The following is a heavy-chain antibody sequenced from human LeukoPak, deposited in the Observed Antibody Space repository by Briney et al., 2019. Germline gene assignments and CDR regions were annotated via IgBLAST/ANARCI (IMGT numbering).Heavy chain of an antibody. Sequence: GGSLRLSCAASAFTVSGNYMSWVRQAPGKGLEWVSATYSAGNTYYADSVKGRFTISRDNSKNTLYLQMNSLRAEDTAVYYCASSYCGGTLCYDHYWGHGTLVTVSS. V-gene: IGHV3-53*01. CDR1: AFTVSGNY. J-gene: IGHJ4*01. CDR2: TYSAGNT. CDR3: ASSYCGGTLCYDHY. D-gene: IGHD2-21*01.